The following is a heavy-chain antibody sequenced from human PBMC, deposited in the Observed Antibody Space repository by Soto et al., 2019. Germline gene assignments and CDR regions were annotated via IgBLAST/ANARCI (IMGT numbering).Heavy chain of an antibody. CDR1: GFTFSTFA. D-gene: IGHD3-16*02. V-gene: IGHV3-23*01. J-gene: IGHJ4*02. CDR2: ISASGGAT. Sequence: GGSLRLSCTASGFTFSTFAMDWVRQAPGKGLEWVSAISASGGATYYADSVKGRFTISRDNSKNTLFLQMYSLRAEDTAVYYCAKDPTLRLGELSFFDYWGQGTLVTVSS. CDR3: AKDPTLRLGELSFFDY.